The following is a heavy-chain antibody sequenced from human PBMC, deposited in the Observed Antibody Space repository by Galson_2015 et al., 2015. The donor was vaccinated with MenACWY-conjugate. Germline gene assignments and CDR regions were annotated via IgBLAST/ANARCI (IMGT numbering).Heavy chain of an antibody. CDR1: GSTFSRYW. D-gene: IGHD3-22*01. V-gene: IGHV3-7*03. CDR2: IKPDGSEK. CDR3: ASEDYYYDSSSRRKLSMDY. J-gene: IGHJ4*02. Sequence: SLRLSCAVSGSTFSRYWMHWVRQAPGKGLEWVADIKPDGSEKYYADSVKGRFTISRDNVKNSLYLQMNSLRAEDTAVYYCASEDYYYDSSSRRKLSMDYWGQGTLVTVSS.